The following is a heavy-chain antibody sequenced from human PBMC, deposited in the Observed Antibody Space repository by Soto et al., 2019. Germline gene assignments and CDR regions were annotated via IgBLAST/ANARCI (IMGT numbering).Heavy chain of an antibody. CDR1: GFTFSSYG. Sequence: QVQLVESGGGVVQPGRSLRLSCAASGFTFSSYGMHWVRQAPGKGLEWVAVISYDGSNKYYADSVKGRFTISRDNSKNTLYLQMNSLRAEDTAVYYCAEGVYAVAGTGDWYFDLWGRGTLVTVSS. D-gene: IGHD6-19*01. CDR3: AEGVYAVAGTGDWYFDL. CDR2: ISYDGSNK. J-gene: IGHJ2*01. V-gene: IGHV3-30*18.